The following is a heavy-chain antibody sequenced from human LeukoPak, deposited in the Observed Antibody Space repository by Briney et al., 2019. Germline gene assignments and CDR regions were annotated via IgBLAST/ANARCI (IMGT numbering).Heavy chain of an antibody. CDR1: GGSISSSSYY. D-gene: IGHD3-22*01. Sequence: SETLSLTCTVSGGSISSSSYYWGWIRQPPGKGLEGIGSIYYSGSTYYNPSLKSRVTISVDTSKNQFSLKLSSVTAADTAVYYCARELSTMIVVEGAFDIWGQGTMVTVSS. V-gene: IGHV4-39*07. CDR3: ARELSTMIVVEGAFDI. CDR2: IYYSGST. J-gene: IGHJ3*02.